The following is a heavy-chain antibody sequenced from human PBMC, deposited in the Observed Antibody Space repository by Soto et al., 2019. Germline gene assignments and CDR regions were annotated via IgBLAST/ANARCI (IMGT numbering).Heavy chain of an antibody. D-gene: IGHD3-3*01. CDR3: ARNAQYTIFGVVDYFDY. CDR1: GETVKISY. Sequence: HSYTPSVSSTACGETVKISYLSVSLRNPGKGLEWIGFVHYSGITNYNPSLKSRLTISVDTSKNQFSLKLNSVTAADTAVYYCARNAQYTIFGVVDYFDYWGQGTLVTVSS. V-gene: IGHV4-59*02. CDR2: VHYSGIT. J-gene: IGHJ4*02.